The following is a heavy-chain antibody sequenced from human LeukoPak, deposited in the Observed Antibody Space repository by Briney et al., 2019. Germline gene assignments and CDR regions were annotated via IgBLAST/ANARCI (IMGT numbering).Heavy chain of an antibody. CDR3: AISPIYDSSGYYEH. CDR1: GFTLSSFN. CDR2: ISSSSSYI. Sequence: PGGSLRLSCAASGFTLSSFNMNWVRQAPGKGLEWVSSISSSSSYIYYADSVKGRFTVSRDNARKSLYLQMNSLRGEDTAVYYCAISPIYDSSGYYEHRGQGTLVTVSS. D-gene: IGHD3-22*01. V-gene: IGHV3-21*01. J-gene: IGHJ4*02.